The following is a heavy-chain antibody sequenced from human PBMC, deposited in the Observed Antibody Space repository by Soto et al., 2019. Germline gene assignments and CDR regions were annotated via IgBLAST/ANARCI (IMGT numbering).Heavy chain of an antibody. J-gene: IGHJ4*02. V-gene: IGHV3-48*01. CDR2: ISSSSSTI. CDR3: ARMTGCDYRTDDY. D-gene: IGHD4-17*01. CDR1: GFTFSSYS. Sequence: EVQLVESGGGLVQPGGSLRLSCAASGFTFSSYSMNWVRQAPGKGLEWVSYISSSSSTIYYADSVKGRFTISRDNAKNSLYLQMNSLRAEDTAVYYCARMTGCDYRTDDYWGQGTLVTVSS.